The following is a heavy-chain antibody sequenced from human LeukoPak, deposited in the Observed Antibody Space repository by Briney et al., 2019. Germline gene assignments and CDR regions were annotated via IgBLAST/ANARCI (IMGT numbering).Heavy chain of an antibody. Sequence: SETLSLTCAVSGGSISSHNWWSWVRQSPGKDLEWIGEIFHSGSTNYNPSLKSRVTISVDTSKNQFSLKLNSVTAADTAVYFCARRAYSAAYWKHFDYWGQGTLVTVSS. CDR3: ARRAYSAAYWKHFDY. V-gene: IGHV4-4*02. D-gene: IGHD1-1*01. CDR2: IFHSGST. J-gene: IGHJ4*02. CDR1: GGSISSHNW.